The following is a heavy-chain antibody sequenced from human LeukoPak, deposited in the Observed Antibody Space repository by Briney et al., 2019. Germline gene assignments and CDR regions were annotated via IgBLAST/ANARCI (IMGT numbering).Heavy chain of an antibody. Sequence: KPSETLSLTCTVSGDSISRYYWTWIRQPPGKGLEWIGYIYYSGSTNYNPSLKSRVTISVDTSKNQFSLKLNSVTAADTAVYYCARENNYFDYWGQGTLVTVSS. J-gene: IGHJ4*02. CDR2: IYYSGST. CDR1: GDSISRYY. V-gene: IGHV4-59*01. CDR3: ARENNYFDY.